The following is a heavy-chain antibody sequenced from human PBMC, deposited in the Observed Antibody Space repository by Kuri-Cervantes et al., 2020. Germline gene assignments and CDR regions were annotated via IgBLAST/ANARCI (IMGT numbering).Heavy chain of an antibody. J-gene: IGHJ4*02. D-gene: IGHD3-3*01. CDR2: ISYDGSNE. CDR1: GFTFSDYY. Sequence: GESLKISCAASGFTFSDYYMSWIRQAPGKGLEWVAVISYDGSNEYYADSVKGRFTISRYNSKNTLYLQMNSLRAEDTSVYYCARVGTNKLRFLEWLSYWGQGTLVTVSS. CDR3: ARVGTNKLRFLEWLSY. V-gene: IGHV3-30-3*01.